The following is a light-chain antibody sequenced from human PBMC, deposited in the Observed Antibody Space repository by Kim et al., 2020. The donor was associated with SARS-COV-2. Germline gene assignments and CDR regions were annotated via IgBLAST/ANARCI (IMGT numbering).Light chain of an antibody. J-gene: IGLJ3*02. Sequence: SYELTQPPSVSVAPGNTARLTCGGNNIGTNSVHWYQQRPSQAPVLVIYDDNDRPSGIPERFSGSNSGNTATLTISSVEAGDEADYYCQVWDRSGDHVVFGGGTQLTVL. CDR1: NIGTNS. CDR2: DDN. CDR3: QVWDRSGDHVV. V-gene: IGLV3-21*04.